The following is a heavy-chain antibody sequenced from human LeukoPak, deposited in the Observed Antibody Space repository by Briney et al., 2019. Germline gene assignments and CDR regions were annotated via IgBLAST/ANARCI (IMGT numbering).Heavy chain of an antibody. CDR1: GGSISSSSYY. CDR2: IYYSGGT. Sequence: SETLSLTCTVSGGSISSSSYYCGWIRQPPGKGLEWIGSIYYSGGTYYNPSLKSRVTISVDTSNNQFSLKLSSVTAADTAVYYCARRVTIFGVDRAYYYMDVWGKGTTVTVSS. CDR3: ARRVTIFGVDRAYYYMDV. J-gene: IGHJ6*03. D-gene: IGHD3-3*01. V-gene: IGHV4-39*01.